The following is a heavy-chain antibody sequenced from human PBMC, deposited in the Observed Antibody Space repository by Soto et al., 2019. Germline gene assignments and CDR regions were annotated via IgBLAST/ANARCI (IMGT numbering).Heavy chain of an antibody. CDR1: GFTFSSYS. D-gene: IGHD4-17*01. J-gene: IGHJ5*02. CDR2: ISSSSSYI. CDR3: ARGTTVTTESWFDP. V-gene: IGHV3-21*01. Sequence: EVQLVESGGGLVKPGGSLRLSCAASGFTFSSYSMNWVRQAPGKGLEWVSSISSSSSYIYYADSVKGRFTISRDNAKNSLYLQMNSLRAEDTAVYYCARGTTVTTESWFDPWGQGTLVTVSS.